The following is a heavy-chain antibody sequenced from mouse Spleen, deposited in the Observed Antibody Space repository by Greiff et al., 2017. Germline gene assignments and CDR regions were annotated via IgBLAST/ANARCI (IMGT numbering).Heavy chain of an antibody. Sequence: VQLQQSGPELVKPGASVKISCKASGYAFSSSWMNWVKQRPGKGLEWIGRIYPGDGDTNYNGKFKGKATLTADKSSSTAYMQLSSLTSEDSAVYFCARLNFGYYRYDYAMDYWGQGTSVTVSS. J-gene: IGHJ4*01. CDR2: IYPGDGDT. D-gene: IGHD2-14*01. CDR3: ARLNFGYYRYDYAMDY. CDR1: GYAFSSSW. V-gene: IGHV1-82*01.